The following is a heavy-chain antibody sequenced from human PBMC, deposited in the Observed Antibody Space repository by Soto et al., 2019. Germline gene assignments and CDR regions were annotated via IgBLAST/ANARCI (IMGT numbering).Heavy chain of an antibody. CDR3: AKDGAEAVIYHYYGMDV. D-gene: IGHD6-13*01. CDR1: VFTFSSYG. V-gene: IGHV3-30*18. Sequence: SLRLSCAASVFTFSSYGMHWGRHAPGKGLEWVAVISYDGSNKYYADSVKGRFTISRDNSKNTLYLQMNSLRAEDTAVYYCAKDGAEAVIYHYYGMDVLGQGTTFTVSS. CDR2: ISYDGSNK. J-gene: IGHJ6*02.